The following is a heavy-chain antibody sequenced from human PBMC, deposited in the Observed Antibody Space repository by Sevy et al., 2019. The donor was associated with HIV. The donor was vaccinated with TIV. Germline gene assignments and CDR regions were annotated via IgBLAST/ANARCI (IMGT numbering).Heavy chain of an antibody. CDR1: GYRITNYG. V-gene: IGHV1-18*01. CDR2: INPNNGKT. D-gene: IGHD3-22*01. Sequence: ASVKVSCKASGYRITNYGITWVRQAPGQGLEWMGWINPNNGKTNYAQKFQGRLTMTTDTSTSTAYMELRSLRSDDTAWYYCARGLSFYYDCSGCYPDWYFDLWGRGTLVTVSS. J-gene: IGHJ2*01. CDR3: ARGLSFYYDCSGCYPDWYFDL.